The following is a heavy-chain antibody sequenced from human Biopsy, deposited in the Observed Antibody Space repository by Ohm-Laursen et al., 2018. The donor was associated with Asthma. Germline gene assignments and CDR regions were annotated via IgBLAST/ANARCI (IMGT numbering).Heavy chain of an antibody. J-gene: IGHJ4*02. D-gene: IGHD4-17*01. V-gene: IGHV1-24*01. CDR1: GYSLTDLS. Sequence: WVKVACKISGYSLTDLSMHWVRQAPGQGLEWMGGHDHEEGGTVNARRFQGRVTMTEDTSTDTAYMELSSLSSDDTAVYYCASDFPKDYVRYNFQFWGQGTLVTVSS. CDR3: ASDFPKDYVRYNFQF. CDR2: HDHEEGGT.